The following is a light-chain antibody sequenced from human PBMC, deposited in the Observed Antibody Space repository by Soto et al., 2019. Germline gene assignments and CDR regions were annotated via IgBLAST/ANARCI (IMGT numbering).Light chain of an antibody. V-gene: IGKV1-39*01. J-gene: IGKJ4*01. CDR1: QDIYTF. CDR2: GAS. Sequence: DIQMTQSPSSLSASVGDRVTIACRASQDIYTFLNWYQQKPGKAPKLLIFGASSLQSGVPSRFSGSGSGTVFTLTISSLQPEDFATYYCQQTYTTPLTFGGGTKVDIK. CDR3: QQTYTTPLT.